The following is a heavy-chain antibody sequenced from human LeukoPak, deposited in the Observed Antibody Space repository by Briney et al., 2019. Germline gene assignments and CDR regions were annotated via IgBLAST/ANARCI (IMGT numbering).Heavy chain of an antibody. CDR3: ASPGDYYDSSGPRRPDAFDI. D-gene: IGHD3-22*01. Sequence: SVKVSCKASGGTFSSYAISWVRQAPGQGLEWMGRIIPIFGTANYAQKFQGRVTITADKSTSTAYVELSSLRSEDTAVYYCASPGDYYDSSGPRRPDAFDIWGQGTMVTVSS. J-gene: IGHJ3*02. CDR1: GGTFSSYA. CDR2: IIPIFGTA. V-gene: IGHV1-69*06.